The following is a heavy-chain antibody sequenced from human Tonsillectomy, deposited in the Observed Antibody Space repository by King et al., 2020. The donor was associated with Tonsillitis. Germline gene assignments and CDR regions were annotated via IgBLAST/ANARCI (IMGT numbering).Heavy chain of an antibody. Sequence: VQLVESGGGLVQPGGSLRLSCAASGFTFTSYAMTWVRQAPGKGLEWVSAISSSGGSTYSADSVRGRFTISRDNSKNTLYLQMNSLRAEDTAVYYCAKVGDVVYWGQGTLVTVSS. CDR2: ISSSGGST. V-gene: IGHV3-23*04. J-gene: IGHJ4*02. CDR1: GFTFTSYA. CDR3: AKVGDVVY. D-gene: IGHD2-21*02.